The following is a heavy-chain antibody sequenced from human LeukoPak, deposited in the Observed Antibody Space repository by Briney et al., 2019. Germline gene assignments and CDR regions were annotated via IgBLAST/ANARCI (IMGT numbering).Heavy chain of an antibody. Sequence: PGGSLRLSCAASGFTVSSNYMTWVRQAPGKGLEWVSSISSSSSYIYYADSVKGRFTISRDNAKNSLYLQMNSLRAEDTAVYYCARGYCSGGSCYHNWFDPWGQGTLVTVSS. D-gene: IGHD2-15*01. CDR2: ISSSSSYI. J-gene: IGHJ5*02. CDR3: ARGYCSGGSCYHNWFDP. V-gene: IGHV3-21*01. CDR1: GFTVSSNY.